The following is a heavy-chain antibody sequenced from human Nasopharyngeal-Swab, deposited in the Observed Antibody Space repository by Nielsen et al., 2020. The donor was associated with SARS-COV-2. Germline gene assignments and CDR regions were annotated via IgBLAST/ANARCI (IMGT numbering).Heavy chain of an antibody. CDR2: ISYDGSNK. CDR1: GFTFSSYG. D-gene: IGHD3-22*01. V-gene: IGHV3-30*18. J-gene: IGHJ6*02. Sequence: GGSLRLSCAASGFTFSSYGMHWVRQAPGKGLEWVAVISYDGSNKYYADSAKGRFTISRDNSKNTLYLQMNSLRAEDTAVYYCAKVTMGYDSSGYSVSYYYYYYGMDVWGQGTTVTVSS. CDR3: AKVTMGYDSSGYSVSYYYYYYGMDV.